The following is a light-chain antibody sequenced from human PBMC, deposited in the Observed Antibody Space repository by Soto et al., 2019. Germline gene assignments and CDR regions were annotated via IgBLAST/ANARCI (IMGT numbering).Light chain of an antibody. J-gene: IGLJ1*01. Sequence: QSVLKQPPSVSAAPGQKVTISCSGTSSDVGGYNYVSWYQQHPGKAPKLMIYDVSNRPSGVSNRFSGSKSGNTASLTISGLQAEDEADYYCSSYTSSSTLVFGTGTKVTVL. CDR3: SSYTSSSTLV. V-gene: IGLV2-14*01. CDR1: SSDVGGYNY. CDR2: DVS.